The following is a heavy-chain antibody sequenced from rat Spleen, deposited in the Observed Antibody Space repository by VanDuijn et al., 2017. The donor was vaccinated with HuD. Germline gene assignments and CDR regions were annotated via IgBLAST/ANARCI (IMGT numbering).Heavy chain of an antibody. Sequence: EVQLVESGGGLVQPGRSLKFSCAASGFTFSNYGMAWVRQAPTKGLEWVASITNSGGSTYYRDSVKGRFIISRDNAKSTLYLQMDSLRSEDTATYYCVRQGYLRDWYFDFWGPGTMVTVSS. CDR2: ITNSGGST. V-gene: IGHV5S23*01. J-gene: IGHJ1*01. D-gene: IGHD1-2*01. CDR1: GFTFSNYG. CDR3: VRQGYLRDWYFDF.